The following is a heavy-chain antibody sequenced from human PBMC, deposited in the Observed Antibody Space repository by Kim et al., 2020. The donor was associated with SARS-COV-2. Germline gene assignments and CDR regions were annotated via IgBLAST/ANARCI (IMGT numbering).Heavy chain of an antibody. D-gene: IGHD3-3*01. Sequence: GGSLRLSCAASGFTFSTYWMYWVRQAPGKGLVWVSRINGDGSSTSYADSVKGRFIISRDNAKNTLYLQMHSLRAEDTAVYYCARDXXFWXXYSNXGXXVWGQGTTXTXSS. J-gene: IGHJ6*02. V-gene: IGHV3-74*01. CDR2: INGDGSST. CDR3: ARDXXFWXXYSNXGXXV. CDR1: GFTFSTYW.